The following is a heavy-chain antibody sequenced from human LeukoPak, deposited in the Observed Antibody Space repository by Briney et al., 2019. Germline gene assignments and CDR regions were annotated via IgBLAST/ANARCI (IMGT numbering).Heavy chain of an antibody. V-gene: IGHV4-30-2*01. Sequence: SQTLSLTCAVSGGSISSGGYSWSWIRQPPGKGLEWIGYIYHSGSTYYNPSLKSRVTISVDRSKNQFSLKLSSVTAADTAVYYCARDTNYYDSSGYYYYGMDVWGQGTTVTVSS. D-gene: IGHD3-22*01. CDR3: ARDTNYYDSSGYYYYGMDV. CDR2: IYHSGST. CDR1: GGSISSGGYS. J-gene: IGHJ6*02.